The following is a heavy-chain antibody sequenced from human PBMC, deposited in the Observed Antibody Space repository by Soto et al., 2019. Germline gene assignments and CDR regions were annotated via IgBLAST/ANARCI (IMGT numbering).Heavy chain of an antibody. Sequence: GASVTVSCKASGYTFTIYAMQWVRQAPGQRLEWMGWINAGNGNTKYSQKFQGRVTITRDTSASTAYMELSSLKSDDTAIYYCARDRLRGYDSSGFYSWGQGTMVTVSS. CDR2: INAGNGNT. D-gene: IGHD3-22*01. V-gene: IGHV1-3*01. CDR1: GYTFTIYA. J-gene: IGHJ4*02. CDR3: ARDRLRGYDSSGFYS.